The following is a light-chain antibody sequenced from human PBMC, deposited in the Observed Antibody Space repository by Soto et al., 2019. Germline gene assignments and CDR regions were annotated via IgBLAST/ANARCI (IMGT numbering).Light chain of an antibody. CDR3: QQYGGSPTWT. CDR2: GAS. J-gene: IGKJ1*01. CDR1: QTVSSNY. Sequence: DSVLTQSPGTLSLSPGERATLSCRASQTVSSNYLAWYQQRPGQAPRLLIYGASTRATGIPDRFSGSGSGTDFTLTISRLEPEDFAAYYCQQYGGSPTWTFGQGTKVEIQ. V-gene: IGKV3-20*01.